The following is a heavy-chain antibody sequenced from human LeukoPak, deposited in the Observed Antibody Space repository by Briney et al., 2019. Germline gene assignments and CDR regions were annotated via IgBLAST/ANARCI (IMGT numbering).Heavy chain of an antibody. Sequence: GASVKVSCKASGGTFSSYAISWMRQAPGQGLEWMGRIIPILGIANYAQKFQGRVTITRDTSASTAYMELSSLRSEDTAVYYCAREAGVVVPAAMGWFDPWGQGTLVTVSS. CDR2: IIPILGIA. CDR3: AREAGVVVPAAMGWFDP. CDR1: GGTFSSYA. D-gene: IGHD2-2*01. J-gene: IGHJ5*02. V-gene: IGHV1-69*04.